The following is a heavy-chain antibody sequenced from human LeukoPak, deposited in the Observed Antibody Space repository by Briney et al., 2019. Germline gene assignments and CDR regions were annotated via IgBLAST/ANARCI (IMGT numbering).Heavy chain of an antibody. CDR2: IYYSGST. V-gene: IGHV4-59*01. Sequence: PSETLSLTCTVSGGSISSYYWSWIRQPPGKGLEWIGCIYYSGSTNYNPSLKSRVTISVDTSKNQFSLKLSSVTAADTAVYYCARDEYNWFDPWGQGTLVTVSS. CDR3: ARDEYNWFDP. CDR1: GGSISSYY. J-gene: IGHJ5*02.